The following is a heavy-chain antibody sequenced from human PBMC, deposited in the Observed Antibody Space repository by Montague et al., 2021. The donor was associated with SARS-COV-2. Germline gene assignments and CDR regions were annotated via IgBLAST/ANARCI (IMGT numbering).Heavy chain of an antibody. CDR2: TDWDDDK. CDR3: ARIPNDSWYVSYFDY. J-gene: IGHJ4*02. CDR1: GLPLSTSGLC. D-gene: IGHD6-13*01. Sequence: ALVKPTQTLTLTCTLSGLPLSTSGLCVGWIRQPPGKALEWLALTDWDDDKYYSPSLKTRLSISKDTSKNQVVLTMANMEPVDTATYYCARIPNDSWYVSYFDYWGQGILVTVSS. V-gene: IGHV2-70*01.